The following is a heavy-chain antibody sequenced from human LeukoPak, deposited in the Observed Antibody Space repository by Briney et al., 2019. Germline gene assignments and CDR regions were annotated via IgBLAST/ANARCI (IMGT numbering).Heavy chain of an antibody. J-gene: IGHJ4*02. Sequence: SETLSLTCAVYGGSFSGYYWSWIRQPPGKGLEWIGEINHSGSTNYNPSLKSRVTISVDTSKNQFSLKLSSVTAADTAVYYCARGFAVVAYYFDCWGQGTLVTVSS. CDR2: INHSGST. CDR3: ARGFAVVAYYFDC. CDR1: GGSFSGYY. V-gene: IGHV4-34*01. D-gene: IGHD2-21*01.